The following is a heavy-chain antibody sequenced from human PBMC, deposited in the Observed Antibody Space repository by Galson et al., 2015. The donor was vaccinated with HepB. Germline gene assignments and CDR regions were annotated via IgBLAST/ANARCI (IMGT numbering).Heavy chain of an antibody. J-gene: IGHJ4*02. V-gene: IGHV3-30-3*01. CDR3: AREVRDTSFGYSYEPTPPDY. CDR2: ISYDGSNK. Sequence: SLRLSCAASGFTFSSYAMHWVRQAPGKGLEWVAVISYDGSNKYYADSVKGRFTISRDNSKNTLYLQMNSLRAEDTAVYYCAREVRDTSFGYSYEPTPPDYWGQGTLVTVSS. CDR1: GFTFSSYA. D-gene: IGHD5-18*01.